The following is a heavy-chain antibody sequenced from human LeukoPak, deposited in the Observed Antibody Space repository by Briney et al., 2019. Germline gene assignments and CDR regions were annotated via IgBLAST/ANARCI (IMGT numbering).Heavy chain of an antibody. CDR1: GGSFNGYY. V-gene: IGHV4-34*01. J-gene: IGHJ4*02. Sequence: PSETLSLTCSVCGGSFNGYYWSWIRQPPGKGLEWIGEINHSGTTNYNPSLKSRVTMSLDTSKNQFSLRLNSVTAADTAVYYCARVPLRFLEPFDYWGQGTLVTVSS. CDR2: INHSGTT. D-gene: IGHD3-3*01. CDR3: ARVPLRFLEPFDY.